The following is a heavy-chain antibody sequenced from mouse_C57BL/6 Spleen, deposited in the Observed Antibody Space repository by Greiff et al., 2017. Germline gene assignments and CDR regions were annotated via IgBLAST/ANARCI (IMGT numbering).Heavy chain of an antibody. V-gene: IGHV1-64*01. D-gene: IGHD1-1*01. CDR2: IHPNSGST. CDR3: ARERDCYSGSSYGFAD. CDR1: GYTFTSYW. Sequence: QVQLQQPGAELVKPGASVKLSCKASGYTFTSYWMHWVKPRPGQGLEWIGMIHPNSGSTNYNEKFKSKATLTVDKSSSTAYMQLSSLTSEDSVVYYCARERDCYSGSSYGFADWGQGTLVTVSA. J-gene: IGHJ3*01.